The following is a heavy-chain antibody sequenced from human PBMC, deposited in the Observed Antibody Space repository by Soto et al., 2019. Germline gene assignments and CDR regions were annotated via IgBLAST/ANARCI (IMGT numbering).Heavy chain of an antibody. CDR2: INSDESTT. CDR3: ARRGLPQRRVLHSSSWYYYYYGMDV. V-gene: IGHV3-74*01. D-gene: IGHD6-13*01. CDR1: GFTFSIYW. Sequence: GGSLRLSCAATGFTFSIYWMHWVRQAPGKGLVWVSRINSDESTTNYADSVKGRFTISRDNAKNSLYLQMNSLRAEDTAVYYCARRGLPQRRVLHSSSWYYYYYGMDVWGQGTTVTVSS. J-gene: IGHJ6*02.